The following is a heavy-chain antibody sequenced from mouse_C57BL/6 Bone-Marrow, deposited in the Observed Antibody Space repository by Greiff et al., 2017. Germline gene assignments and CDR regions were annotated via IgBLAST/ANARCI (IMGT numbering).Heavy chain of an antibody. V-gene: IGHV1-81*01. D-gene: IGHD6-1*01. CDR1: GYTFTCSG. CDR3: ARWGRGHRFAY. J-gene: IGHJ3*01. CDR2: IYPRSGHT. Sequence: VQLQQSGAELARPGASVKLSCKASGYTFTCSGISWVKQRTGQGLEWIGEIYPRSGHTYYNEKFKGKATLTADKSSSTAYMELRSLTSEDSAVYFCARWGRGHRFAYWGQGTLVTVSA.